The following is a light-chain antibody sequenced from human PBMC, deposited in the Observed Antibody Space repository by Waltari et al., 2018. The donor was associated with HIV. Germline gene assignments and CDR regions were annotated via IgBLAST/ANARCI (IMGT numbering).Light chain of an antibody. J-gene: IGLJ2*01. CDR1: RSNIGSNA. CDR2: KNN. CDR3: AAWDDNLDAAL. V-gene: IGLV1-44*01. Sequence: HSALTQPPSASGTPGQRVTISCSGGRSNIGSNAVSWYHQVPGTAPKLLIYKNNQRPSGVPDRFPGSKSGTSASLAISGLQSEDEADYFCAAWDDNLDAALFGGGTKLTVL.